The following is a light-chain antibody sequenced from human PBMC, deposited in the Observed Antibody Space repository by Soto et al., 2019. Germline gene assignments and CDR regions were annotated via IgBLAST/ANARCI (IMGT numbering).Light chain of an antibody. V-gene: IGKV3-15*01. Sequence: ILMTQSPATLSVSPGERATLSCRASQSVSNNLAWYQQKPCHAPRLLIYYASTRATGIPARFSGSGSGTEFTLTLGGLQSEDFAVYYCQQYNNWPPWTFGQGTKVEIK. CDR1: QSVSNN. CDR3: QQYNNWPPWT. CDR2: YAS. J-gene: IGKJ1*01.